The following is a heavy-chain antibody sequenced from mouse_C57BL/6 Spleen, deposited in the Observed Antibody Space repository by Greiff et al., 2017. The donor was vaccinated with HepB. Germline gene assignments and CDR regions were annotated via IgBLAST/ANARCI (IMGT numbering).Heavy chain of an antibody. J-gene: IGHJ4*01. V-gene: IGHV1-80*01. CDR3: ARQDHYYGSSRYYAMDY. Sequence: VQLQESGAELVKPGASVKISCKASGYAFSSYWMNWVKQRPGKGLEWIGQIYPGDGDTNYNGKFKGKATLTADKSSSTAYMQLSSLTSEDSAVYFCARQDHYYGSSRYYAMDYWGQGTSVTVSS. D-gene: IGHD1-1*01. CDR2: IYPGDGDT. CDR1: GYAFSSYW.